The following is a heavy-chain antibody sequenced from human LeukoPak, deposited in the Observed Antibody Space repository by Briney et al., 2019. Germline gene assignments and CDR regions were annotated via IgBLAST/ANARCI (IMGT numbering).Heavy chain of an antibody. CDR1: GYSISSGYY. CDR2: IYYSGST. V-gene: IGHV4-38-2*01. D-gene: IGHD3-3*01. J-gene: IGHJ4*02. CDR3: ARSDTYYDFWSGYYARFDY. Sequence: SETLSLTCAVSGYSISSGYYWGWIRQPPGKGLEWIGSIYYSGSTYYNPSLKSRVTISVDTSKNQFSLKLSSVTAADTAVYYCARSDTYYDFWSGYYARFDYWGQGTLVTVSS.